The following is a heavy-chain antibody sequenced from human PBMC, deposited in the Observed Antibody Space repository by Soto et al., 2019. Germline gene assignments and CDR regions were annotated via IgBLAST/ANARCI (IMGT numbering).Heavy chain of an antibody. V-gene: IGHV3-7*01. Sequence: EVQLVESGGGLVQPGGSLRLSCAASGFTFSSHWMGWVRQAPGKGQEWVANIEQDGSDKYYVDSVKGRFTISRDNAKNSLYLQMNNLRAEDAAVYYCASSAHSSIFDYWGQGTLATVSS. D-gene: IGHD6-19*01. CDR1: GFTFSSHW. CDR2: IEQDGSDK. J-gene: IGHJ4*02. CDR3: ASSAHSSIFDY.